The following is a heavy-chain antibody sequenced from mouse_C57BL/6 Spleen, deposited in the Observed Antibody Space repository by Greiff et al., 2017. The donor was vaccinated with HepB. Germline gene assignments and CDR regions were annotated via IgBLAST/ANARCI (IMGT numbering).Heavy chain of an antibody. Sequence: EVKLQESGPELVKPGASVKMSCKASGYTFTDYNMHWVKQSHGKSLEWIGYINPNNGGTSYNQKFKGKATLTVNKSSSTAYMELRSLTSEDSAVYYCASPVVATPFDYGGQGTTLTVSS. D-gene: IGHD1-1*01. J-gene: IGHJ2*01. V-gene: IGHV1-22*01. CDR2: INPNNGGT. CDR3: ASPVVATPFDY. CDR1: GYTFTDYN.